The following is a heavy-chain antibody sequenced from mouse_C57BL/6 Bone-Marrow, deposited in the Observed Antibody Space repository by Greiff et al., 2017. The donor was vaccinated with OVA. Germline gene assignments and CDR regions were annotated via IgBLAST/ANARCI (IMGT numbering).Heavy chain of an antibody. CDR1: GYAFTNYL. J-gene: IGHJ1*03. Sequence: VQLQQSGAELVRPGPSVKVSCKASGYAFTNYLIEWVKQRPGQGLEWIGVINPGRGGTNYNEKFKGKATLTADKSSSTAYKQLSSLTSENSPVYFCATGNYYGNSYWCFDVWGTGTTVTVSS. D-gene: IGHD2-1*01. CDR2: INPGRGGT. V-gene: IGHV1-54*01. CDR3: ATGNYYGNSYWCFDV.